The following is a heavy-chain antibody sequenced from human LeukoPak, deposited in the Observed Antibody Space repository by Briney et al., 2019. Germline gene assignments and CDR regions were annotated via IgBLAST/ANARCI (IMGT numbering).Heavy chain of an antibody. CDR2: IYPDDSDT. CDR3: ARAEDGYSAFDD. CDR1: GYNFTNYW. D-gene: IGHD5-24*01. Sequence: GESLKISCKGSGYNFTNYWIGWVRQKPGKGLECMGIIYPDDSDTRYSPSFYGQVIISVDKSISTAHLQWSSLKASDTAMYFCARAEDGYSAFDDWGQGTLVTVSS. J-gene: IGHJ4*02. V-gene: IGHV5-51*01.